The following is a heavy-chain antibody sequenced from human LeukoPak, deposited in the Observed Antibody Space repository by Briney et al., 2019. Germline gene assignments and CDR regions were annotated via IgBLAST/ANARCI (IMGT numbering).Heavy chain of an antibody. CDR1: GYTFTGYY. J-gene: IGHJ4*02. CDR3: ARDKFNAPRTYDSSGYYYTSYYFDY. V-gene: IGHV1-2*02. D-gene: IGHD3-22*01. Sequence: ASVKVSCKASGYTFTGYYIHWVRQAPGQGLEWMGWINPNSGGTNYAQKLQGRVTMTTDTSTSTAYMELRSLRSDDTAVYYCARDKFNAPRTYDSSGYYYTSYYFDYWGQGTLVTVSS. CDR2: INPNSGGT.